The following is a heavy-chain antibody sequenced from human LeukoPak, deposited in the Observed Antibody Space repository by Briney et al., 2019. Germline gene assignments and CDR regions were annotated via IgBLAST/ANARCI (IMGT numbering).Heavy chain of an antibody. J-gene: IGHJ4*02. Sequence: GGSLRLSCAASGFTFSSYGMHWVRQAPGKGLEWVAVISYDGSNKYYADSVKGRFTISRDNSKNTAYLQMNSLKTEDTAVYYCTALGRAAAGTDYWGQGTLVTVSS. CDR2: ISYDGSNK. D-gene: IGHD6-13*01. CDR3: TALGRAAAGTDY. CDR1: GFTFSSYG. V-gene: IGHV3-30*03.